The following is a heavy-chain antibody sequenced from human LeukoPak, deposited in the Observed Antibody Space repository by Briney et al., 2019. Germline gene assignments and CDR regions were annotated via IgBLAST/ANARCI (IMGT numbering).Heavy chain of an antibody. CDR2: IGTTGDT. V-gene: IGHV3-13*04. D-gene: IGHD6-19*01. CDR3: ARATISVAYAFDI. J-gene: IGHJ3*02. CDR1: GFIFSDFD. Sequence: GGSLRLSCAASGFIFSDFDMHWVRQVTGKGLEWVSAIGTTGDTYYPGSVKGRFTISRENAKNSLHLQMNSPRAEDTAVYYCARATISVAYAFDIWGQGTMVTVSS.